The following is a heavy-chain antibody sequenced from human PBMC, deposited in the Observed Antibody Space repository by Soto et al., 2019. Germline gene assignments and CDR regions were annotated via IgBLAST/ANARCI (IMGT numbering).Heavy chain of an antibody. CDR2: ISGSGGST. Sequence: PGGSLRLSCAASGFTFSSYAMSWVRQAPGKGLEWVSAISGSGGSTYYADSVKGRFTISRDNSKNTLYLQMNSLRAEDTAVYYCASGVVAATTLMDYWGQGTLVTVSS. D-gene: IGHD2-15*01. J-gene: IGHJ4*02. V-gene: IGHV3-23*01. CDR1: GFTFSSYA. CDR3: ASGVVAATTLMDY.